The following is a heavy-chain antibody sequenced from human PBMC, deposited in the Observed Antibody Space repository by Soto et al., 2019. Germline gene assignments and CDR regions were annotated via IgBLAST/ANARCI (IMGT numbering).Heavy chain of an antibody. V-gene: IGHV3-30*18. CDR3: AKRGPYGSGNFLNY. Sequence: QVQLVESGGGVVQPGRSLRLSCAASGFTFSSYGMHWVRQAPGKGLEWVAVISYDGSNKYYADSVKGRFTISRDNSKNTLYLQMNSLRAEDTAVYYCAKRGPYGSGNFLNYWGQGTLVTVSS. J-gene: IGHJ4*02. CDR2: ISYDGSNK. CDR1: GFTFSSYG. D-gene: IGHD3-10*01.